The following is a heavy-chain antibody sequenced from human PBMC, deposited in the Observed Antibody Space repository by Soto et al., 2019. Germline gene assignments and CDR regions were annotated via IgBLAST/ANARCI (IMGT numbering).Heavy chain of an antibody. D-gene: IGHD3-22*01. CDR1: GFSLRTSGLC. Sequence: SGPTLVKPTQTLPLTCTFSGFSLRTSGLCVSWIRQPPGRALEWLARIDGDDDTHYSTSLGTRLTISKDTSKNQVVLTMTGMDPVDTATYYCARGYDSSEYYPMRPIDYWGLGTLVTVSS. CDR2: IDGDDDT. J-gene: IGHJ4*02. CDR3: ARGYDSSEYYPMRPIDY. V-gene: IGHV2-70*11.